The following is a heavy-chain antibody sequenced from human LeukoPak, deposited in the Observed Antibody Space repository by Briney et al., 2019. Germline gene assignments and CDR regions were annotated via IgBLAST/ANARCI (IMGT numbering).Heavy chain of an antibody. CDR2: IYHSGTT. D-gene: IGHD2-2*01. J-gene: IGHJ4*02. CDR3: ANKVYCSTTSCYPAGY. Sequence: SETLSLTCAVSGDSISSSNWWSWVRQPPGKGLEWIGEIYHSGTTNYNPSLKSRVTISFDTSKNQFSLNLRSVTAADTAVYYCANKVYCSTTSCYPAGYWGQGTLVTVSS. V-gene: IGHV4-4*02. CDR1: GDSISSSNW.